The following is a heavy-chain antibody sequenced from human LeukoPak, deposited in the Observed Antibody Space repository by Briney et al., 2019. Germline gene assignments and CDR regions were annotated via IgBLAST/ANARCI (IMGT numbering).Heavy chain of an antibody. V-gene: IGHV3-66*01. CDR3: ARGFRSVTTWGYFDY. CDR1: GFTVSTNY. D-gene: IGHD4-17*01. CDR2: IYSGGGT. J-gene: IGHJ4*02. Sequence: GGSLRLSCAVSGFTVSTNYMSWVRQAPGKGLEWVSLIYSGGGTYYADSVKGRFTISRDNSRNTLSLQMNSLRVDDTAVYYCARGFRSVTTWGYFDYWGQGALVTVSS.